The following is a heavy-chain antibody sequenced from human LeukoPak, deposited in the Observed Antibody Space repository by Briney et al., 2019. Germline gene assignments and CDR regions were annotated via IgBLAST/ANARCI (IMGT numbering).Heavy chain of an antibody. V-gene: IGHV3-9*01. J-gene: IGHJ4*02. CDR3: AKGYRTGRWLPLDY. CDR2: ISYNSGSI. D-gene: IGHD5-24*01. Sequence: PGGSLRLSCAASGFTFDDYAMHWVRQSPGKGLEWVSSISYNSGSIDYADSVKGRSTISRDNAKNSLYVQMNSLRTEDTALYYCAKGYRTGRWLPLDYWGQGTLVTVSS. CDR1: GFTFDDYA.